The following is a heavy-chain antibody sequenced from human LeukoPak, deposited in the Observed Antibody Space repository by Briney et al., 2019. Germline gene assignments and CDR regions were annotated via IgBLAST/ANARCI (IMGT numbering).Heavy chain of an antibody. CDR3: ARDAPPVGATPY. Sequence: GGSLRLSCAASGFTFSNAWMSWVRQAPGKGLEWVSYISSSGSTIYYADSVKGRFTISRDNAKNSLYLQMNSLRAEDTAVYHCARDAPPVGATPYWGQGTLVTVSS. V-gene: IGHV3-11*01. CDR1: GFTFSNAW. J-gene: IGHJ4*02. D-gene: IGHD1-26*01. CDR2: ISSSGSTI.